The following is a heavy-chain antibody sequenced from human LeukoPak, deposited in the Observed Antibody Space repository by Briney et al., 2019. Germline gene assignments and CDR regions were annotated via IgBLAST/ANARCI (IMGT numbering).Heavy chain of an antibody. V-gene: IGHV4-34*01. CDR3: ARFGGSSGCPI. J-gene: IGHJ3*02. CDR2: INHSGST. D-gene: IGHD6-19*01. Sequence: SETLSLTCAVYGGSFSDYYWSWIRQPPGKGLEWIGEINHSGSTNYNPSLKSRVTISVDTSKNQFSLKLSSVTAADTAVYYCARFGGSSGCPIWGQGTMVTVSS. CDR1: GGSFSDYY.